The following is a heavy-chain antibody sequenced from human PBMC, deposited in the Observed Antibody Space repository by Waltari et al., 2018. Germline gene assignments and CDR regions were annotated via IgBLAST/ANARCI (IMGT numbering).Heavy chain of an antibody. J-gene: IGHJ4*02. CDR2: IIPTFGTA. Sequence: QVQLVQSGAEVKKPGSSVKVSCKASGGTFSSYAISWVRQAPGQGLEWMGRIIPTFGTANYAQKFQGRVTITADKSTSTAYMELSSLRSEDTAVYYCARDAPFIAAAGTGAFDYWGQGTLVTVSS. V-gene: IGHV1-69*08. D-gene: IGHD6-13*01. CDR3: ARDAPFIAAAGTGAFDY. CDR1: GGTFSSYA.